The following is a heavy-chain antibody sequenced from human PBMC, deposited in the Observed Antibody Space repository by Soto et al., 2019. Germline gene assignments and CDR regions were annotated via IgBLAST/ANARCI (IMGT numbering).Heavy chain of an antibody. D-gene: IGHD3-9*01. J-gene: IGHJ4*02. Sequence: SQTLPLRYTISAGSISRFCCRWFRHPPGKGLKWIGYISYSGSTTYNPSLKSRVTISLHTSNNQFSLTLDSVTAADTAVYYCARARNFLTGYYKGGFYYFDYWGQGTPVTVS. CDR3: ARARNFLTGYYKGGFYYFDY. CDR2: ISYSGST. V-gene: IGHV4-59*01. CDR1: AGSISRFC.